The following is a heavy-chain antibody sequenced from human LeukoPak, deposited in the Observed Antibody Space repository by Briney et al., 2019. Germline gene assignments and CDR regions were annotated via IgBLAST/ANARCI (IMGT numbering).Heavy chain of an antibody. CDR1: GGSISSSSYY. CDR2: IYYSGST. V-gene: IGHV4-39*01. CDR3: ARVGGYCSSTSCHSVGPFDP. Sequence: SETLSLTCTVSGGSISSSSYYWGWIRQPPGKGLEWIGSIYYSGSTYYNPSLKSRVTIYVDTSKNQFSLKLTSVTAADTSIYYCARVGGYCSSTSCHSVGPFDPWGQGILVTVSS. J-gene: IGHJ5*02. D-gene: IGHD2-2*01.